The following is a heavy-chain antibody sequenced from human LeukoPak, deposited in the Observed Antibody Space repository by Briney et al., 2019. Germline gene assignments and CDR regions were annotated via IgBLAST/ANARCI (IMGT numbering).Heavy chain of an antibody. D-gene: IGHD2-2*03. Sequence: PSETLSLTYTVSGGPISSYYWSWIRQPPGKGLEWIGYIYTSGSTNYNPSLKSRVTISVDTSRNQFSLKLSSVTAADTAVYYCASSRSKTWIWFDPWGQGTLVTVSS. CDR1: GGPISSYY. V-gene: IGHV4-4*09. CDR3: ASSRSKTWIWFDP. J-gene: IGHJ5*02. CDR2: IYTSGST.